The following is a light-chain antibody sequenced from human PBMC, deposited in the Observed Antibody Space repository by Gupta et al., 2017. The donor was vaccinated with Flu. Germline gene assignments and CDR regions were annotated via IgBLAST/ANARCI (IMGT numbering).Light chain of an antibody. V-gene: IGKV3-20*01. J-gene: IGKJ1*01. CDR1: QTVSSPY. CDR3: HQYVSSPG. CDR2: GAS. Sequence: DIVLTQSPGPLSLSPGERDTLSCRASQTVSSPYLAWYQWKPGQAPRLLIYGASNRAIGIPDRFGGSGSGTDFTLTISRLEPEYFAVYYCHQYVSSPGFGQGTKVEIK.